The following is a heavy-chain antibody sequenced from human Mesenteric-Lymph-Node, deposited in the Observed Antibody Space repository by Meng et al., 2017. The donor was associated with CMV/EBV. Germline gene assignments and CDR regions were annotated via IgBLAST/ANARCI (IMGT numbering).Heavy chain of an antibody. CDR2: INSNGDHT. V-gene: IGHV3-64*02. D-gene: IGHD3-10*01. CDR1: GFTFSNYD. CDR3: ARSLGSEKNF. J-gene: IGHJ4*02. Sequence: GESLKISCAASGFTFSNYDMNWVRQAPGKGLEYVSTINSNGDHTSYADSVKGRFTISRDNSKNMVYLQMSSLRVEDMAVYYCARSLGSEKNFWGQGTLVTVSS.